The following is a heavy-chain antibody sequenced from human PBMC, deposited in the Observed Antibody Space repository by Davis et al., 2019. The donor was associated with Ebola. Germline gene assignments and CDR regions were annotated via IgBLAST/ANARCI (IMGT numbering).Heavy chain of an antibody. CDR2: IYTSGST. CDR3: ARGDKYYDFWSGSRGYYMDV. CDR1: GDSISSGSYY. D-gene: IGHD3-3*01. Sequence: SETLSLTCTVSGDSISSGSYYWSWIRQPAGKGLEWIGHIYTSGSTNYNPSLKSRVTISVDTSINQFSMKLSSVTAADTAVYYCARGDKYYDFWSGSRGYYMDVWGKGTTVTVSS. J-gene: IGHJ6*03. V-gene: IGHV4-61*09.